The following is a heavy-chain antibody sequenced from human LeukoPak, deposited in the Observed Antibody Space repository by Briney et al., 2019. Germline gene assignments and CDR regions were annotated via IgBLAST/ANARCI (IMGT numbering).Heavy chain of an antibody. V-gene: IGHV4-59*01. D-gene: IGHD2-15*01. CDR2: IYYSGST. CDR3: ARVRYCSGRSCVYFDY. Sequence: SETLSLTCTISGGSISSYYWSWIRQPPGKGLEWIGYIYYSGSTNYNPSLKSRVTISVDTSKNQFSLKLSSVTAADTAVYYCARVRYCSGRSCVYFDYWGQGTLVTVSS. CDR1: GGSISSYY. J-gene: IGHJ4*02.